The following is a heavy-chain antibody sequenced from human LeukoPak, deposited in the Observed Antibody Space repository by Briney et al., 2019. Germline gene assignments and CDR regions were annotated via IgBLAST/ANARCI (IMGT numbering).Heavy chain of an antibody. CDR1: GGTFSSYA. CDR3: ARGPVGAGTFDY. J-gene: IGHJ4*02. V-gene: IGHV1-69*04. Sequence: AVKVSRKASGGTFSSYAISWVRQAPGQGLEWMGRIIPILGIANYAQKFQGRVTITANKSTSTAYMELSSLRSEDTAVYYCARGPVGAGTFDYWGEGTLVTVSP. CDR2: IIPILGIA. D-gene: IGHD1-26*01.